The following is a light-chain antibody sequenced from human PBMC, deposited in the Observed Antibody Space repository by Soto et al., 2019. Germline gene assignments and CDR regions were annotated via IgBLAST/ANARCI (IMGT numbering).Light chain of an antibody. CDR2: DAS. J-gene: IGKJ1*01. Sequence: EIVMTQSPATLSVSPGERATLSCRASQSVSSRLAWYQQKRGQAPRLLIYDASTRATGIPARFSGSGSGTDFTLTISRLDPEDFAVYYCQQYGSSPTWTFGQGTKVDIK. CDR3: QQYGSSPTWT. V-gene: IGKV3-20*01. CDR1: QSVSSR.